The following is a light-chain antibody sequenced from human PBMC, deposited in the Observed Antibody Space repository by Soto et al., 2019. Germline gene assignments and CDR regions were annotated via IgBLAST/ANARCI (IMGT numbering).Light chain of an antibody. J-gene: IGLJ2*01. CDR1: SSDVGGYNY. CDR2: DVS. V-gene: IGLV2-14*01. CDR3: SSYTSSSTLVV. Sequence: QSVLTQPASVSGSPGQSITISCTGTSSDVGGYNYVSWYQQHPGKAPKLMIYDVSNRPSGFSNRFSGSKSGNTASLTISRLQAEDEADYYCSSYTSSSTLVVFGGGTKLTVL.